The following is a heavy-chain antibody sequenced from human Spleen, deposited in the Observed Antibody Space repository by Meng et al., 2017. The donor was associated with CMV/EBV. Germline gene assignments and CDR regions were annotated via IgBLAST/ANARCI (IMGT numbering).Heavy chain of an antibody. V-gene: IGHV3-22*01. CDR2: IRSKSYGGTT. D-gene: IGHD7-27*01. J-gene: IGHJ4*02. CDR1: GFTFSYYY. CDR3: TRTWLTGDTYYFDY. Sequence: GESLKISCAASGFTFSYYYMSGVRQAPGKGLEWVSFIRSKSYGGTTLYAASVKGRFTISRDDSKGVAYLQMNSLRTEDTAIYYCTRTWLTGDTYYFDYWGQGTLVTVSS.